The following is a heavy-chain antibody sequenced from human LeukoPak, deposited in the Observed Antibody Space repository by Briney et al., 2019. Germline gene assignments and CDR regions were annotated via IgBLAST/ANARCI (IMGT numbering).Heavy chain of an antibody. J-gene: IGHJ4*02. V-gene: IGHV3-20*04. D-gene: IGHD6-13*01. CDR1: GFTFYEYG. Sequence: PGGSLRLSCAASGFTFYEYGMNWVRQVPGKGLECVSGINWNGGNAGYADSVKGRFTISRDNAKNSLYLQMDSLTAEDTALYYCARRFLYSSSWFFDLWGQGTLVTVSS. CDR3: ARRFLYSSSWFFDL. CDR2: INWNGGNA.